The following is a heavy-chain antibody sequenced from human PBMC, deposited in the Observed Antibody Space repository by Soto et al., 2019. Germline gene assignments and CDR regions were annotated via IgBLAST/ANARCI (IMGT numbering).Heavy chain of an antibody. V-gene: IGHV3-23*01. CDR3: ARDWGSDYGGLLDS. J-gene: IGHJ4*02. CDR1: GFTFSSYA. CDR2: ISGSGDST. Sequence: GGSLRLSCAASGFTFSSYAMTWVRQAPGKGLEWVSGISGSGDSTYYADSVKGRFTISRDDFKNRLFLQMDSLRAEDTALYYCARDWGSDYGGLLDSWDQGTLVTVSS. D-gene: IGHD4-17*01.